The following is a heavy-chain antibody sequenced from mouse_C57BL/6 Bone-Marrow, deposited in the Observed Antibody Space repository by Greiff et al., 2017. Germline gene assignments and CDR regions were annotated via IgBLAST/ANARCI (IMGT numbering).Heavy chain of an antibody. J-gene: IGHJ2*01. Sequence: VQLQESGAELARPGASVKMSCKASGYTFTSYTMHWVKQRPGQGLEWIGYINPSNGYTKYNQKFKDKATLTADTSSSTAYMQLSSLTSEDSAVYYCARAGTDYWGQGTTLTVSS. CDR2: INPSNGYT. CDR3: ARAGTDY. CDR1: GYTFTSYT. V-gene: IGHV1-4*01.